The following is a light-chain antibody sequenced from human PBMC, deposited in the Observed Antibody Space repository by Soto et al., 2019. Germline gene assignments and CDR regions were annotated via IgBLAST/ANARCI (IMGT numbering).Light chain of an antibody. CDR2: GNS. CDR3: QSYDSSLSGYV. CDR1: SSNIGAGYD. V-gene: IGLV1-40*01. J-gene: IGLJ1*01. Sequence: QAVVTQPTSVSGAPGQRVTISCTGSSSNIGAGYDAHWYQQLPGTAPKLLIYGNSNRPSGVPDRFSGSKSGTSASLAITGLQAEDEADYYCQSYDSSLSGYVFGSGTKLTVL.